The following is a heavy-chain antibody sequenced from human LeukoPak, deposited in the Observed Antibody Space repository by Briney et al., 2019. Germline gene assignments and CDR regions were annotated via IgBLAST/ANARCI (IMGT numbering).Heavy chain of an antibody. D-gene: IGHD6-6*01. CDR2: ISGSGDIR. CDR3: AQGLVSPFGY. V-gene: IGHV3-23*01. Sequence: PGGSLRLSCAASGFTFSSYAMSWVRQAPGKGLEWVSAISGSGDIRYYADSVKGRLTISRDNSKNPLYLKMNSLGAEDTAVYYCAQGLVSPFGYWGQGTLVTVCS. CDR1: GFTFSSYA. J-gene: IGHJ4*02.